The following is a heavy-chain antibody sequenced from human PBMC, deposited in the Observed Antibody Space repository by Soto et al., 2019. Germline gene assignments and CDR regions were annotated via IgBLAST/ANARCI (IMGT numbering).Heavy chain of an antibody. CDR2: INPNSGGT. J-gene: IGHJ4*02. D-gene: IGHD3-16*02. CDR3: ARQNIWGSYHHQGYFDY. Sequence: ASVKVSCKASGYTFTGYYMHWVRQAPGQGLEWMGWINPNSGGTNYAQKFQGWVTMTRDTSISTAYMELSRLRSDDTAVYYCARQNIWGSYHHQGYFDYWGQGTLVTVSS. CDR1: GYTFTGYY. V-gene: IGHV1-2*04.